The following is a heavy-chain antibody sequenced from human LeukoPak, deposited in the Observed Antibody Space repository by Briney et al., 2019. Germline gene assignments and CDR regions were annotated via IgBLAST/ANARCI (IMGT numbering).Heavy chain of an antibody. CDR2: INHSGST. Sequence: SETLSLTCAVYGGSFSVYYWSWIRQPPGKGLEWIGEINHSGSTNYNPSLKSQVTISVDTSKNQFSLKLSSVTAADTAVYYCARGDIVVLTAAYYYYYFMDVWGKGTTVTVSS. J-gene: IGHJ6*03. CDR3: ARGDIVVLTAAYYYYYFMDV. CDR1: GGSFSVYY. D-gene: IGHD2-2*01. V-gene: IGHV4-34*01.